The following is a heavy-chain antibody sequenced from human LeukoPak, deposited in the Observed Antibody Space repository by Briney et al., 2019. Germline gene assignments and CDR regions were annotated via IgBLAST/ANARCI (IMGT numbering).Heavy chain of an antibody. CDR3: VRYTGERRIFDI. CDR1: GFTFSSYS. Sequence: GGSLRLSCAASGFTFSSYSMNWVRQAPGKGLEWVSSISSSSGYIYYADSVKGRFTISRDNAKNSLYLQMNSLRAEDTAVYYCVRYTGERRIFDIWGQGTMVTVSS. CDR2: ISSSSGYI. D-gene: IGHD7-27*01. V-gene: IGHV3-21*06. J-gene: IGHJ3*02.